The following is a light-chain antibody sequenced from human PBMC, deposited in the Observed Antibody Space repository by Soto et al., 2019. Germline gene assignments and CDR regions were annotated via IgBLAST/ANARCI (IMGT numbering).Light chain of an antibody. CDR1: QSVSSSY. CDR2: DAS. CDR3: QQYIKWPIT. V-gene: IGKV3-15*01. J-gene: IGKJ5*01. Sequence: EIVFTQSPCTLSLSPGERATLSCRASQSVSSSYLAWYQQKPGQAPRLLISDASTRATGIPARFSGSGSGTEFTLTVSSLQSEDFAVYYCQQYIKWPITFGQGTRLEI.